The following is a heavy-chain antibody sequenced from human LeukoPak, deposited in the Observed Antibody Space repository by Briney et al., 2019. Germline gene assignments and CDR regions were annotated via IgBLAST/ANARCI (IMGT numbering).Heavy chain of an antibody. CDR2: ISAYNGNT. CDR3: ATTDLTIFGVVIDY. CDR1: GYTFTSYG. Sequence: ASVKVSCKASGYTFTSYGISWVRQAPGQGLEWMGWISAYNGNTNYAQKFQGRVTMTTDTSTSTAYMELRSLRSDDTAVYYCATTDLTIFGVVIDYWGQGTLVTVSS. D-gene: IGHD3-3*01. V-gene: IGHV1-18*01. J-gene: IGHJ4*02.